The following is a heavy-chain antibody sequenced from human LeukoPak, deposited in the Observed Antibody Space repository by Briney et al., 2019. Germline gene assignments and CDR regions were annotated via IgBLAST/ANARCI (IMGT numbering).Heavy chain of an antibody. CDR1: GGSISSGGYY. CDR3: ARDQHSSGWYDYFDY. D-gene: IGHD6-19*01. J-gene: IGHJ4*02. CDR2: MYHSGST. V-gene: IGHV4-30-2*01. Sequence: SETLSLTCTVSGGSISSGGYYWSWIRQPPGKGLEWIGFMYHSGSTYYNPSLKSRVTISVDRSKNQFSLKLSSVTAADTAVYYRARDQHSSGWYDYFDYWGQGTLVTVSS.